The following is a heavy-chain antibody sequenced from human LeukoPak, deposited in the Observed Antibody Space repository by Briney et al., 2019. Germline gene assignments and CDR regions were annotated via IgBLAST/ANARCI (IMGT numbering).Heavy chain of an antibody. J-gene: IGHJ6*03. D-gene: IGHD5-12*01. Sequence: GGSLRLSCAASGFTFSSYWMSWVRQAPGNGLEWVASIKQDGGEKYYVDSVKGRFTISRDNAKNSLYLQMNSLRAEDTAVYYCARDRGVATKGYYYYYMDVWGKGTTVTVSS. V-gene: IGHV3-7*01. CDR3: ARDRGVATKGYYYYYMDV. CDR1: GFTFSSYW. CDR2: IKQDGGEK.